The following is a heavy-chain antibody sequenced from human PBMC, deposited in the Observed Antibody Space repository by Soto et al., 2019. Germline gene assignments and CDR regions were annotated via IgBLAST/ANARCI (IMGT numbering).Heavy chain of an antibody. V-gene: IGHV3-23*01. Sequence: SCAASGYAFSSYTISWVRQTPGKGLECVSSISASGGSTYYGDSLKGRFTISRDNSKTTLNLHIKSLGVEDSAVYYCAKDRGGFARGWEYYDFWGQGTQVTVSS. CDR3: AKDRGGFARGWEYYDF. CDR2: ISASGGST. CDR1: GYAFSSYT. D-gene: IGHD6-19*01. J-gene: IGHJ4*02.